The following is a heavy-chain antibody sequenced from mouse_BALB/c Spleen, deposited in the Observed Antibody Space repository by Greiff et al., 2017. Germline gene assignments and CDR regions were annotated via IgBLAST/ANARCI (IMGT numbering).Heavy chain of an antibody. Sequence: VQLKESGAELVKPGASVKLSCTASGFNIKDTYMHWVKQRPEQGLEWIGRIDPANGNTKYDPKFQGKATITADTSSNTAYLQLSSLTSEDTAVYYCARSGYYGSSEYFDVWGAGTTVTVSS. V-gene: IGHV14-3*02. D-gene: IGHD1-1*01. J-gene: IGHJ1*01. CDR2: IDPANGNT. CDR1: GFNIKDTY. CDR3: ARSGYYGSSEYFDV.